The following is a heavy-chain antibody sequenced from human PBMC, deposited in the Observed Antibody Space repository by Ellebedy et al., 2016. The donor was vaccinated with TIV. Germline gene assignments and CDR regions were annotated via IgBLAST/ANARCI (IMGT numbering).Heavy chain of an antibody. CDR2: ISYEGSNK. Sequence: PGGSLRLSCAASGFTFGSYAMHWVRQAPGKGLEWVAHISYEGSNKHYADSVKSRFTIARDNSKNTRYLQMNSLRVEETAVCYCARDGRHHDDYIYNSMDVWGQGTTVTVYS. CDR3: ARDGRHHDDYIYNSMDV. V-gene: IGHV3-30-3*01. CDR1: GFTFGSYA. D-gene: IGHD1-1*01. J-gene: IGHJ6*02.